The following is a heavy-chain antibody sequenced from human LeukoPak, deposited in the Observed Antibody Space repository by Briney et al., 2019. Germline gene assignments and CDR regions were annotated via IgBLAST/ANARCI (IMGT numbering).Heavy chain of an antibody. CDR3: ARGGRGSAAVVAPRSFDI. CDR2: TYTGGNS. Sequence: GGSLRLSCAASGFTVSSIHMVWVRQAPGKGLEWVSVTYTGGNSYYADSEKGRFIISRDISKNTLYLQMNSLRAEDSALYYCARGGRGSAAVVAPRSFDIWGQGTMVTVSS. V-gene: IGHV3-53*01. D-gene: IGHD3-22*01. CDR1: GFTVSSIH. J-gene: IGHJ3*02.